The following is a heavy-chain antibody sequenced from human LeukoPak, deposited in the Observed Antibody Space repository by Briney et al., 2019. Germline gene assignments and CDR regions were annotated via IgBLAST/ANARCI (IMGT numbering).Heavy chain of an antibody. V-gene: IGHV4-30-4*01. CDR2: IYYSGST. CDR1: GGSISSGGYY. Sequence: SQTLSLTCTVSGGSISSGGYYWSWIRQPPGKGLEWIGYIYYSGSTYYNPSLKSRVTISVDTSKNQFSLKLNSVTAADTAVYYCARVPHDYGDYLGVILWFDPWGQGTLVTVSS. D-gene: IGHD4-17*01. CDR3: ARVPHDYGDYLGVILWFDP. J-gene: IGHJ5*02.